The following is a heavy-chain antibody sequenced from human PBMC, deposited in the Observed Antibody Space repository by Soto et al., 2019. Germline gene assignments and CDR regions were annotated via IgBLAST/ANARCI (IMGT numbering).Heavy chain of an antibody. CDR1: GGTFNTYA. Sequence: QVQLVQSGAEMKKPGSSVKVSCQSSGGTFNTYAMNWVRQAPGQGPEWMGDISPMFGAANYAPKFQGRVTITPDESTGTSYMQLSSLTSEDTALYFCAREVQVHTPAFVYWGQGPLVTVSS. CDR2: ISPMFGAA. J-gene: IGHJ4*02. V-gene: IGHV1-69*19. CDR3: AREVQVHTPAFVY. D-gene: IGHD3-10*01.